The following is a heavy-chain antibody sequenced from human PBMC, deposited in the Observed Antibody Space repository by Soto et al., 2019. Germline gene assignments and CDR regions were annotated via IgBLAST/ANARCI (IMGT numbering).Heavy chain of an antibody. D-gene: IGHD3-22*01. Sequence: EVQLVGSGGGLVQPGESLRLTCAASGFSLSNYWMTWVRQAPGKGLEWVANIKQDDSRKSYLDSVRGRFTISRDNARNSLYLQMNSLRAEDTALYYCARDVSPGDSTYYLDAFDIWGQGTMVTVSS. CDR3: ARDVSPGDSTYYLDAFDI. CDR2: IKQDDSRK. J-gene: IGHJ3*02. V-gene: IGHV3-7*05. CDR1: GFSLSNYW.